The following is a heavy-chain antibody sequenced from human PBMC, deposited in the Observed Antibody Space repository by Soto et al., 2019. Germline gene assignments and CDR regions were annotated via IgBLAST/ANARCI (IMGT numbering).Heavy chain of an antibody. D-gene: IGHD3-22*01. CDR2: INPSGGST. V-gene: IGHV1-46*01. Sequence: GASVKVSCKASGYTFTSYYIHGVRQAPGQGLEWMGIINPSGGSTSYAQKFQGRVNMTRDTSTSTVYMELSSLRSEDTAVYYCARDLNYYDSSGYDAFDICGQWTMVAV. CDR1: GYTFTSYY. CDR3: ARDLNYYDSSGYDAFDI. J-gene: IGHJ3*02.